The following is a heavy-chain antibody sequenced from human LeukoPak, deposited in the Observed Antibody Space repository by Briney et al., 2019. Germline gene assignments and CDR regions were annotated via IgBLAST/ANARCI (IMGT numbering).Heavy chain of an antibody. CDR3: ARDSQPFCNHGICYTKYNWFDP. CDR1: VFTFSSYA. V-gene: IGHV3-23*01. CDR2: ISGSGGRT. J-gene: IGHJ5*02. D-gene: IGHD2-8*01. Sequence: GGSLRLSCAASVFTFSSYAMRWVRQAPGKGPEWVSGISGSGGRTYYADSVKGRFIISRDNSKNMLYLQMNSLRAEDTAVYYCARDSQPFCNHGICYTKYNWFDPWGQGTLVTVSS.